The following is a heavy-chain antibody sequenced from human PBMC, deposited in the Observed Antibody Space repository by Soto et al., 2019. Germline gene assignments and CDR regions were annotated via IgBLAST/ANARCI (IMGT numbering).Heavy chain of an antibody. CDR1: GFTFNIAA. CDR2: IRNKANGYAT. V-gene: IGHV3-73*01. CDR3: TADLPTPIPQVDH. J-gene: IGHJ4*02. D-gene: IGHD2-21*01. Sequence: GGSLRLSCAASGFTFNIAAIHWVRQASGKGLEWVGLIRNKANGYATAYAPSVKGRITVSRDDSKNMAFLEMNSLKTEDTAVYYCTADLPTPIPQVDHWGQGTLVTVSS.